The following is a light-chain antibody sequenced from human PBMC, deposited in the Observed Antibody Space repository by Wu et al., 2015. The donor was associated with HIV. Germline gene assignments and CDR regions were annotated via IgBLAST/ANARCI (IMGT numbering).Light chain of an antibody. J-gene: IGKJ5*01. CDR3: QQFNSYPIT. CDR1: QGMTNA. CDR2: SAS. Sequence: AIQLTQSPSSLSTSVGDRVTITCRASQGMTNALAWYQVKPGKAPKLLIYSASSLQSGVPSRFSGSGSGTDFTLTISRVQPEDLATYYCQQFNSYPITFGQGTRLEIK. V-gene: IGKV1-13*02.